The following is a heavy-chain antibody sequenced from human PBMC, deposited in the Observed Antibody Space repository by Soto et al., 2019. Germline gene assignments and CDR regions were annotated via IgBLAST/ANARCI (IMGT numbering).Heavy chain of an antibody. J-gene: IGHJ4*02. CDR1: GYTFTSYD. CDR3: ARGGSYWARRHYFDS. V-gene: IGHV1-8*02. Sequence: ASVKVSCKASGYTFTSYDINWVRQAAGQGPEWMGSVTPRNGDTAFAQKYQGRVTVTSNTSMSTVYMELSNLRSDDTAVYYCARGGSYWARRHYFDSWGQGTLVTVSS. D-gene: IGHD2-8*02. CDR2: VTPRNGDT.